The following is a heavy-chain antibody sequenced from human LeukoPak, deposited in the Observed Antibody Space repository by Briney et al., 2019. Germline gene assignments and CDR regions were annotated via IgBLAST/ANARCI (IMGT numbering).Heavy chain of an antibody. V-gene: IGHV4-31*11. J-gene: IGHJ5*02. Sequence: SQTLSLTCDVSGGSISSGGYYWSWIRQHPGKGLEWIGYIYYSGSTYYNPSLKSRVTISVDTSKNQFSLKLSSVTAADTAVYYCARVRMVYAMGNWFDPWGQGTLVTVSS. D-gene: IGHD2-8*01. CDR3: ARVRMVYAMGNWFDP. CDR2: IYYSGST. CDR1: GGSISSGGYY.